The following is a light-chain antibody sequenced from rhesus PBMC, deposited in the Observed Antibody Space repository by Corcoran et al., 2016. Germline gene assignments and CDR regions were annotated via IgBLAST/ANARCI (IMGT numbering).Light chain of an antibody. CDR2: EVS. CDR3: CSSAGRSTYI. V-gene: IGLV2-32*01. CDR1: SSDIGGYNY. J-gene: IGLJ1*01. Sequence: QAALTQPRSVSGSPGQSVTISCTGTSSDIGGYNYVSWYQQHPGTAPKLMIYEVSKRPSGVSDRFSGSKSGNMASLTISGLQAEDEADYYCCSSAGRSTYIFGAGTRLTVL.